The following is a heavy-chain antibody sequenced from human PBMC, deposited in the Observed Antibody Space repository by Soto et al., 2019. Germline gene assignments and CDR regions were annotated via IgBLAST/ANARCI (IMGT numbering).Heavy chain of an antibody. Sequence: QVQLVESGGGVVQPGRSLRLSCAASGFTFSSYGMHWVRQAPGKGLEWVAVIWHDGGNKFYAESVKGRFTISRDNSKKTLYLQMTSLSAEDTAMYYCERDGDVNTGFGKDYWGQGTLVTVSS. CDR1: GFTFSSYG. CDR3: ERDGDVNTGFGKDY. V-gene: IGHV3-33*01. D-gene: IGHD3-16*01. J-gene: IGHJ4*02. CDR2: IWHDGGNK.